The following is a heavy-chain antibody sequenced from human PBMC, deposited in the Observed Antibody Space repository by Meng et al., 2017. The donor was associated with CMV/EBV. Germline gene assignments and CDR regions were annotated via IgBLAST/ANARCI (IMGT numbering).Heavy chain of an antibody. Sequence: ASVKVSCKASGYTFTSYGISWVRQAPGQGLEWTGWMNPNSGNTAYAPKFQGRLTMTRNTSINTAYMDLSSLRSEDTAIYYCTRGRGSTHKGNWFDPWGQGTLVTVSS. V-gene: IGHV1-8*02. D-gene: IGHD3-10*01. CDR2: MNPNSGNT. CDR1: GYTFTSYG. J-gene: IGHJ5*02. CDR3: TRGRGSTHKGNWFDP.